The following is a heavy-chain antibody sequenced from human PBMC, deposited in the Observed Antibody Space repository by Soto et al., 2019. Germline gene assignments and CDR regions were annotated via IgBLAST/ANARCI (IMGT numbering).Heavy chain of an antibody. CDR2: IYHSGST. J-gene: IGHJ6*02. Sequence: SETLSLTCAVSGGSISSGNWWSWVRQPPGKGLEWIGEIYHSGSTNYNPSLKSRVTISVDKSKNQFSLKLSSVTAADTAVYYCARYSSSDQYYYYYGMDVWGQGXTVTVYS. V-gene: IGHV4-4*02. D-gene: IGHD6-13*01. CDR1: GGSISSGNW. CDR3: ARYSSSDQYYYYYGMDV.